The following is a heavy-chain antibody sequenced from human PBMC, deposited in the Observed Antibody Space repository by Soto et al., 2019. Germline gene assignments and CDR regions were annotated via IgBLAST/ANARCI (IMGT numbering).Heavy chain of an antibody. V-gene: IGHV3-7*01. Sequence: EVQLVESGGDLVQPGGSLRLSCADSRFTFSGYWMYWVRQAPGKGLEWVANIKEDGSEKNYVDSVRGRFTISRDNAKNSLYLQMNSLSAEDTAGYYCARGARIWGQGTMVTVS. J-gene: IGHJ3*02. CDR1: RFTFSGYW. CDR3: ARGARI. CDR2: IKEDGSEK.